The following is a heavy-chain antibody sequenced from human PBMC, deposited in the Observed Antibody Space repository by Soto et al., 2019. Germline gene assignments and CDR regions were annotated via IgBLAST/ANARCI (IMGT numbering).Heavy chain of an antibody. CDR1: GGSFSGYC. J-gene: IGHJ4*02. CDR3: ARDKITGLFDY. D-gene: IGHD2-8*02. Sequence: PSETLSLTCAVFGGSFSGYCWPWIRQPPGTGLEWIGEINHSGSTNYNPSLKSRVTISVDTSKNQFSLKLTSVTAADTAVYYCARDKITGLFDYWGQGTLVTVSS. V-gene: IGHV4-34*01. CDR2: INHSGST.